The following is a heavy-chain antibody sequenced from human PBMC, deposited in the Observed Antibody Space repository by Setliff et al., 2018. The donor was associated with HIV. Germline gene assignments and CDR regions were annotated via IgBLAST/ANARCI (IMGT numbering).Heavy chain of an antibody. CDR1: GGSFSDNY. D-gene: IGHD5-12*01. CDR2: INHSGRT. CDR3: ASDISPDDGYNRLHYFDY. J-gene: IGHJ4*02. V-gene: IGHV4-34*01. Sequence: PSETLSLTCAVYGGSFSDNYWSWIRQSPGKGLEWIGEINHSGRTKYSPSLRSRVSISVDTSKTQFSLKLSSVTAADTALYYCASDISPDDGYNRLHYFDYWGQGTLVTVSS.